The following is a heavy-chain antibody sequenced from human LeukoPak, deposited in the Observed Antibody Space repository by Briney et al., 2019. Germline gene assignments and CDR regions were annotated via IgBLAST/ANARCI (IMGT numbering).Heavy chain of an antibody. Sequence: GGSLRLSCVASGLTFGNYGMNWVRQAPGKGLEWVSSIGGGGHTTYYADSVRGRFTISRDNSRNSMYLQMSSLRAEDTAIYYCAEVESSYCRIWGQGTLVTVSS. CDR1: GLTFGNYG. J-gene: IGHJ4*02. CDR3: AEVESSYCRI. CDR2: IGGGGHTT. V-gene: IGHV3-23*01. D-gene: IGHD3-10*01.